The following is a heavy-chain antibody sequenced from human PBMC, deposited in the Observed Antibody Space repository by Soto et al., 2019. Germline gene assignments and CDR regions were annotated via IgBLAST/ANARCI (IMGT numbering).Heavy chain of an antibody. J-gene: IGHJ4*02. CDR1: GCSLSTTGVG. D-gene: IGHD3-10*01. Sequence: QITLKESGPTLVKPTQTLTLTCSFSGCSLSTTGVGVGWIRQSPGKALEWLAIIYWDNDKRYSPSLKSRVTITKDTSKKQVVLTVTNMDPVDTGTYYCARSLWFGELHWGQGALVTVSS. CDR2: IYWDNDK. V-gene: IGHV2-5*02. CDR3: ARSLWFGELH.